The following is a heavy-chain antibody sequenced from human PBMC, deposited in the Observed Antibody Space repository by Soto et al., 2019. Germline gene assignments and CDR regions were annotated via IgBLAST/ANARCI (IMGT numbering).Heavy chain of an antibody. D-gene: IGHD6-19*01. CDR1: GFTFSRYA. CDR2: ISGSGGST. V-gene: IGHV3-23*01. CDR3: AKDNPYSSGWPRGWFDP. Sequence: PGGALRLSCAASGFTFSRYAMSWVRQAPGKGLEWVSAISGSGGSTYYADSVKGRFTISRDNSKNALYLQMNSLRAEDTAVYYSAKDNPYSSGWPRGWFDPWGQGTLVTVSS. J-gene: IGHJ5*02.